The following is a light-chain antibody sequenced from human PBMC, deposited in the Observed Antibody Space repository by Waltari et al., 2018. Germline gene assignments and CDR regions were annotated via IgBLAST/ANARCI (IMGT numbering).Light chain of an antibody. CDR1: QSLLHSDENTY. Sequence: QSLLHSDENTYLHWYLQKPGQSPQLLISEVSSRFSGVPDRFGGSGSGTDFTLKISRVEAEDVGVYYCMQGIDLPRTFGQGTKVEIK. CDR3: MQGIDLPRT. V-gene: IGKV2-29*02. CDR2: EVS. J-gene: IGKJ1*01.